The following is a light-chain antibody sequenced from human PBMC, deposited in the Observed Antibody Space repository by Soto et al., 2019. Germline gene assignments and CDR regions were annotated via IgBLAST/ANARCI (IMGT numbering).Light chain of an antibody. CDR1: SSDVGGYNY. V-gene: IGLV2-14*01. Sequence: QSALTQPASVSGSPGQSITISCTGTSSDVGGYNYVSWYQQHPSKAPKLMIYEVSNRPSGVSNRFSGSKSGNTASLTISGLKAEDEADYYCSSYTSSSNLLFGGGTKVTVL. J-gene: IGLJ2*01. CDR2: EVS. CDR3: SSYTSSSNLL.